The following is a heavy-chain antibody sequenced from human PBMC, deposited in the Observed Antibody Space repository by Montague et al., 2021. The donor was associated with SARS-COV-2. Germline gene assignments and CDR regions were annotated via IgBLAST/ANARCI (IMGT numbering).Heavy chain of an antibody. V-gene: IGHV4-39*07. CDR3: ARDTRITMLVVVNRYGMDV. CDR1: GGAISSSSYY. J-gene: IGHJ6*02. CDR2: IYYSGST. D-gene: IGHD3-22*01. Sequence: SETRSLTCTVSGGAISSSSYYWGWIRQPPGKGLEWIGSIYYSGSTYYNPSLKSRVTISVDTSKNQFSLKLSSVTAADTAVYYCARDTRITMLVVVNRYGMDVGGQGTTVTVSS.